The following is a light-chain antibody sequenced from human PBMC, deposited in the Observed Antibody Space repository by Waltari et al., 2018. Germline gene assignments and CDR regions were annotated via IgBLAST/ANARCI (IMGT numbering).Light chain of an antibody. CDR1: SNDVGGYNS. V-gene: IGLV2-14*01. J-gene: IGLJ2*01. CDR3: SSQSSNDVVL. Sequence: QSALTQPASVSGSPGQSVTIFCAGTSNDVGGYNSVAWYQEHQGQAPSVIIYDVSARPSGVSDRFSVSKAGNTASLTSSGLQAEDEADYYCSSQSSNDVVLFGGGTKLTVL. CDR2: DVS.